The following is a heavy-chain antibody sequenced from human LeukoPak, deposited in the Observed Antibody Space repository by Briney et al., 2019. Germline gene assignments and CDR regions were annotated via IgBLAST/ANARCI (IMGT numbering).Heavy chain of an antibody. D-gene: IGHD5-12*01. J-gene: IGHJ4*02. V-gene: IGHV1-69*06. CDR2: IIPIFGTA. CDR1: GGTFSSYA. Sequence: GASVKVSCKASGGTFSSYAISWVRQAPGQRLEWMGGIIPIFGTANYAQKFQGRVTITADKSTSTAYMELSSLRSEDTAVYYCARHSGKNSGYDYAFDYWGQGTLVTVSS. CDR3: ARHSGKNSGYDYAFDY.